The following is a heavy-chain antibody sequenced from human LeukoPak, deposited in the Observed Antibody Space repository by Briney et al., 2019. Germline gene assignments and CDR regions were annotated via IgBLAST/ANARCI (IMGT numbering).Heavy chain of an antibody. CDR2: ISGSGDST. Sequence: GGSLRLSCAASGFTFSSYAMSWVRQAPGKGLEWVSAISGSGDSTYYADSVKGRFTISRDNSKNTLYLQMNSLRAEDTAVYYCAKDISSSSFYYYYYGMDVWGQGTTVTVSS. CDR3: AKDISSSSFYYYYYGMDV. CDR1: GFTFSSYA. V-gene: IGHV3-23*01. J-gene: IGHJ6*02. D-gene: IGHD6-6*01.